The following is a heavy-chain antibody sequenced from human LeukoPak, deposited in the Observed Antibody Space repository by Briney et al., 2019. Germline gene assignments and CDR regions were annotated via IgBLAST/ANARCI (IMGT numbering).Heavy chain of an antibody. Sequence: PGGSLRLACAASGFTVSSYGMHWVRQAPGKGLEWVAVTSYDGSNKYYADSVKGRFTISRDNSKNTLYLQMNSLRAEDTAVYYCARNPYYWYSSSNWFDPWGQGTLVTVSS. J-gene: IGHJ5*02. D-gene: IGHD6-13*01. CDR1: GFTVSSYG. CDR3: ARNPYYWYSSSNWFDP. CDR2: TSYDGSNK. V-gene: IGHV3-30*03.